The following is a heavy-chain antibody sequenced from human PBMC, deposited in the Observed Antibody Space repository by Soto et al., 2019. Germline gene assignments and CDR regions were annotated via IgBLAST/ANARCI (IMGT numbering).Heavy chain of an antibody. CDR1: GYAFGDYD. V-gene: IGHV1-8*01. D-gene: IGHD1-1*01. J-gene: IGHJ5*02. Sequence: QVQLVQSGAEVQRPGASVKVSCRASGYAFGDYDISCVRQAPGQGLVWMGWMNPNSANTGYTQKYQGRVSMTRDMSISTAYMELSRLRPEDTAIYYCARMATYGTLNWFDPWGQGALVTVSS. CDR2: MNPNSANT. CDR3: ARMATYGTLNWFDP.